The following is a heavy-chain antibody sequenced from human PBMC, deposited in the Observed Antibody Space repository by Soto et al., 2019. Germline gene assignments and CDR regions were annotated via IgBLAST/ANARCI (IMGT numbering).Heavy chain of an antibody. D-gene: IGHD2-8*01. CDR1: GDSLSSGGHY. J-gene: IGHJ6*02. CDR2: IYYSGST. CDR3: AKTKTPHVRNGMDV. Sequence: QVRLQESGPGLVRPSQTLSLTCTVSGDSLSSGGHYCSLIRQLPGKGLEWIGFIYYSGSTFYNPSLRSRVPMSADASKNQISLKLSSVTAADTAVYYCAKTKTPHVRNGMDVWGQGTTVTVSS. V-gene: IGHV4-31*04.